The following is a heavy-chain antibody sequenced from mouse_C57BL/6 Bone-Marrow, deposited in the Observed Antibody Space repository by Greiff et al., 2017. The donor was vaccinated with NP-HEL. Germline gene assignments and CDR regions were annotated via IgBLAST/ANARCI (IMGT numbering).Heavy chain of an antibody. J-gene: IGHJ1*03. Sequence: QVQLQQPGAELVKPGASVKLSCKASGYTFTSYWMQWVKQRPGQGLEWIGEIDPSDSYTNYHQKFKGKATLTVDTSSSTAYMQLSSLTSEDSAVYYGARGLTTVVGYWYFDVWGTGTTVTVSS. V-gene: IGHV1-50*01. D-gene: IGHD1-1*01. CDR1: GYTFTSYW. CDR3: ARGLTTVVGYWYFDV. CDR2: IDPSDSYT.